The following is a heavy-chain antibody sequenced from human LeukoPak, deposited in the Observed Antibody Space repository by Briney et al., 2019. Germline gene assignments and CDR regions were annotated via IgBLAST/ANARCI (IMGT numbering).Heavy chain of an antibody. V-gene: IGHV3-74*03. Sequence: QPGGSLRLSCAASGFSFSTSWMHWVRQAPGKGLVWVSHISSDGSSIKYADSVKGRFTISRDNAKNTLYLQMDSLRAEDTAVYYCTRDGGVGYWGQGTLVTVSS. J-gene: IGHJ4*02. CDR3: TRDGGVGY. CDR2: ISSDGSSI. D-gene: IGHD3-16*01. CDR1: GFSFSTSW.